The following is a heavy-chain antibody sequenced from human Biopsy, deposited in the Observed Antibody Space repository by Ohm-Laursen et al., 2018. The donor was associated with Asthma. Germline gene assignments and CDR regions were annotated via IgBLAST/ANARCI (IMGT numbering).Heavy chain of an antibody. CDR3: ARVPVAAAGPYYYGMDV. D-gene: IGHD6-13*01. V-gene: IGHV3-30*03. Sequence: SLRLSCAASGFTLSSYVMHWVRQAPGKGLDWVALISFDPPNKQYADWVRGRFTVSRDSSKNTLYLQMSSLRADDTAVYYCARVPVAAAGPYYYGMDVWGQGTTVTVSS. CDR2: ISFDPPNK. CDR1: GFTLSSYV. J-gene: IGHJ6*02.